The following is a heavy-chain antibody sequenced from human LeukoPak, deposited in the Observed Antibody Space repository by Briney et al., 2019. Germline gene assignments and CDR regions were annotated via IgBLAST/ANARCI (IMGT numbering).Heavy chain of an antibody. CDR1: GYTFTSYG. Sequence: VASVKVSCKPSGYTFTSYGISWVRQAPGQGLEWMGWLSAYNGNTNYSKNLQGRVTMNTDTSTSTAYMVLLSLRSDDTAVYYCARPIWSRYQSIGYWGQGTLVTVSS. D-gene: IGHD3-3*01. J-gene: IGHJ4*02. CDR2: LSAYNGNT. V-gene: IGHV1-18*01. CDR3: ARPIWSRYQSIGY.